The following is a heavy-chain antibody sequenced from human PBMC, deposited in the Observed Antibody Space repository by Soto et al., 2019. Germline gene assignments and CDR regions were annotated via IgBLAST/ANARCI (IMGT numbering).Heavy chain of an antibody. CDR1: GFTFSDSY. D-gene: IGHD2-15*01. J-gene: IGHJ5*02. CDR2: ITFSGNTV. Sequence: GGSLRLSCAASGFTFSDSYMSWIRQAPGKGLEWISYITFSGNTVYYADSLKGRFTISRDNAKNSLYLQMNRLRAEDTAVYYCARDLERGYCSGGSCYSLWGWFDPWGQGTLVTVSS. V-gene: IGHV3-11*01. CDR3: ARDLERGYCSGGSCYSLWGWFDP.